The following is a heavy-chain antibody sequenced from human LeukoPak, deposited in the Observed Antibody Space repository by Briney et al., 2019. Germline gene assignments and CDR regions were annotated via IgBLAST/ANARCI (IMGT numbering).Heavy chain of an antibody. CDR2: VYTTGCP. CDR3: ARDRGITTARGVPSWFDP. Sequence: SETLSLTCTVSGGSINSDTYYWPWIRQPAGKGLEWIGRVYTTGCPSYNPSLKSRVTISIDTSKNQFSLKLSSVSAADTAVYYCARDRGITTARGVPSWFDPWGQGTLVTVSS. J-gene: IGHJ5*02. V-gene: IGHV4-61*02. D-gene: IGHD3-10*01. CDR1: GGSINSDTYY.